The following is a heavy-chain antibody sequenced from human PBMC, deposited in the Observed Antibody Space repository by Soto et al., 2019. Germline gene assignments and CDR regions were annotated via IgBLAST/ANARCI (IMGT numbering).Heavy chain of an antibody. CDR3: ARADCSGGSCYSGAVGYFDS. V-gene: IGHV4-30-2*01. CDR2: IYHSGST. CDR1: GGSISSGGYS. J-gene: IGHJ4*02. Sequence: SETLSLTCAVSGGSISSGGYSWSWIRQPPGKGLEWIGYIYHSGSTYYNPSLKSRVTISVDRSKNQFSLKLSSVTAADTAVYYCARADCSGGSCYSGAVGYFDSWAQRTLVTVSS. D-gene: IGHD2-15*01.